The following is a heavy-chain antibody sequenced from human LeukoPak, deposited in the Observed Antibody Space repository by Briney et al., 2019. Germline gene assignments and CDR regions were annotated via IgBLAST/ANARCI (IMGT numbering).Heavy chain of an antibody. CDR2: ISWSGGTI. CDR1: GFTFDDYA. V-gene: IGHV3-9*01. D-gene: IGHD3-22*01. CDR3: AKATYYYDSPSLYYFDY. J-gene: IGHJ4*02. Sequence: PGGSLRLSCAASGFTFDDYAMHWVRQPPGKGLEWVSSISWSGGTIAYADSVKGRFTLSRDNAKNSLYLQMNSLRAEDTALYYCAKATYYYDSPSLYYFDYWGQGTLVTVSS.